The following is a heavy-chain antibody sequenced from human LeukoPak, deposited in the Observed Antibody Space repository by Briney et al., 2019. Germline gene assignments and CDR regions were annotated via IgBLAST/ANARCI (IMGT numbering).Heavy chain of an antibody. CDR3: ARVNGRRGYSYGNDY. CDR1: GYTFTSYG. Sequence: GASLKVSCKASGYTFTSYGISWVRQAPGQGLEWMGWISAYNGNTNYAQKLQGRVTMTTDTSTSTAYMELRSLRSDDTAVYYCARVNGRRGYSYGNDYWGQGTLVTVSS. J-gene: IGHJ4*02. CDR2: ISAYNGNT. D-gene: IGHD5-18*01. V-gene: IGHV1-18*01.